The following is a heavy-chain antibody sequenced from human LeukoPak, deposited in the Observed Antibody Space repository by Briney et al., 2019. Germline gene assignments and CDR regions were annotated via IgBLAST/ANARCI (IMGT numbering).Heavy chain of an antibody. D-gene: IGHD1-26*01. Sequence: PSETLSLTCTVSGGSISSYYWSWTRQPPGTGLEWIGYIYYSGSTNYNPSLKSRVTISVDTSKNQFSLKLSSVTAADTAVYYSAALSKWELRGYWGQGTLVTVSS. CDR1: GGSISSYY. CDR2: IYYSGST. J-gene: IGHJ4*02. V-gene: IGHV4-59*08. CDR3: AALSKWELRGY.